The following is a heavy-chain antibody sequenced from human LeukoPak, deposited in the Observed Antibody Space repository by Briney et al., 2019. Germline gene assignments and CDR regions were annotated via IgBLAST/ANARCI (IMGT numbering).Heavy chain of an antibody. D-gene: IGHD3-22*01. CDR1: GYIFTGYY. Sequence: ASVKVSCKASGYIFTGYYMHWVRQAPGQGLEWMGWINPNSGDTNYAQKFQGRVTMTRDTSVSTAYMELSRLRSDDTAVYYCARARYYYDTPLDYWGQGTLVTVSS. CDR3: ARARYYYDTPLDY. V-gene: IGHV1-2*02. CDR2: INPNSGDT. J-gene: IGHJ4*02.